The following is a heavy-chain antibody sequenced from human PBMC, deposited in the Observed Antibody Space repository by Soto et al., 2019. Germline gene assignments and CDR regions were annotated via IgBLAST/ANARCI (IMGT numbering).Heavy chain of an antibody. CDR2: ISSSSSYI. CDR3: ARWSGYSGYVDY. V-gene: IGHV3-21*01. CDR1: GFTFSSYS. D-gene: IGHD5-12*01. Sequence: PGGSLRLSCAASGFTFSSYSMNWVRQAPGKGLEWVSSISSSSSYIYYADSVKGRFTISRDNAKNSLYLQMNSLRAEDTAVYYCARWSGYSGYVDYWGQGTLVTVSS. J-gene: IGHJ4*02.